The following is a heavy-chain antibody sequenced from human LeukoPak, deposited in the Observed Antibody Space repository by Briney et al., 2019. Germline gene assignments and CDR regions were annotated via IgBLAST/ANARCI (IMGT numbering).Heavy chain of an antibody. CDR3: ARVSIDYSSSWFHYYYYGMDV. CDR2: INHSGST. D-gene: IGHD6-13*01. V-gene: IGHV4-34*01. J-gene: IGHJ6*02. Sequence: SETLSLTCAVYGGSFSGYYWSWIRQSPGKGLEWIGEINHSGSTNYNPSLKSRVTISVDTSKNQFSLKLSSVTAADTAVYYCARVSIDYSSSWFHYYYYGMDVWGQGTTVTVSS. CDR1: GGSFSGYY.